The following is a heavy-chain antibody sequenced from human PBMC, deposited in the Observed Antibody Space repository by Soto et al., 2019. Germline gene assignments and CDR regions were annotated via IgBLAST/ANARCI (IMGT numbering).Heavy chain of an antibody. Sequence: ASVKVSCKASGFTFTNSAVQWVRQARGQRLEWIGWIVVGSGNTNYAQKFQERVTITRDMSTTTAYMELSSLRSEDTAVYYCATDKGDSYGYGNYWGQGTLVTVSS. CDR2: IVVGSGNT. CDR1: GFTFTNSA. CDR3: ATDKGDSYGYGNY. J-gene: IGHJ4*02. V-gene: IGHV1-58*01. D-gene: IGHD5-18*01.